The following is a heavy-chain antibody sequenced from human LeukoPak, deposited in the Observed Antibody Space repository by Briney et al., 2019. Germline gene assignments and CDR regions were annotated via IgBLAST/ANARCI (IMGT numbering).Heavy chain of an antibody. J-gene: IGHJ4*02. CDR3: ARAVGLGSSSLFGY. CDR1: GYTFTIHY. D-gene: IGHD6-6*01. CDR2: MNPNSGGT. Sequence: ASVKVSCKASGYTFTIHYMHWVRQAPGQGLERMGWMNPNSGGTNYAQKFQGRVTMTRDTSISTAYMELSRLRSDDTAVYYCARAVGLGSSSLFGYWGQGTLVTVSS. V-gene: IGHV1-2*02.